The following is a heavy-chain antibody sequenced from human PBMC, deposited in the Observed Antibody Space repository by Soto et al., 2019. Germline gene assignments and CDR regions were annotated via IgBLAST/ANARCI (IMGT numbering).Heavy chain of an antibody. CDR3: ARGYGVKSGTFDF. CDR2: IWYDGSNK. CDR1: GFTFSSYD. V-gene: IGHV3-33*01. D-gene: IGHD4-17*01. J-gene: IGHJ3*01. Sequence: QVQLVESGGGVVQPGRSLRLSCAASGFTFSSYDMHWVRQAPGKGLDWVAVIWYDGSNKDYADSVKGRFTISSDNSKNTLYLQMNRLRGEDTAVYYCARGYGVKSGTFDFWGQGTMVTVSS.